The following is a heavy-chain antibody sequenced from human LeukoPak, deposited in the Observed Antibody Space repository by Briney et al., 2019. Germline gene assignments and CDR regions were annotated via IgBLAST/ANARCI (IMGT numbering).Heavy chain of an antibody. D-gene: IGHD6-19*01. CDR2: ISGHGSNT. V-gene: IGHV3-23*01. J-gene: IGHJ6*02. Sequence: PGGSLRLSCAASGFTFSTYAMGWVRQAPGKGLEWVSAISGHGSNTYYADSVKGRFTVSRDNSKNTLYLQMNSLRVEDTAVYYCVKGMASGWGYYNYYGMDVWGQGTTVTVSS. CDR1: GFTFSTYA. CDR3: VKGMASGWGYYNYYGMDV.